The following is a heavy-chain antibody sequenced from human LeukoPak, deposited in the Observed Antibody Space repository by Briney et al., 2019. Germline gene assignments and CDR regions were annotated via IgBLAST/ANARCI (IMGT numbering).Heavy chain of an antibody. CDR1: GGSTTSSY. Sequence: SETLSLTCTVSGGSTTSSYWSWIRQPAGKGLEWIGRIFTSGNTNYNPSLKNRVTMSVDTSKNQFSLKLSSVTAADTAVYYCARDLLEDYFDYWGQGTLVTVSS. CDR2: IFTSGNT. J-gene: IGHJ4*02. D-gene: IGHD2-15*01. CDR3: ARDLLEDYFDY. V-gene: IGHV4-4*07.